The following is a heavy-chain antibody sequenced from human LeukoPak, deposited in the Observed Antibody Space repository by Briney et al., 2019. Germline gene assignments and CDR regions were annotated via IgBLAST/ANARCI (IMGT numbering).Heavy chain of an antibody. D-gene: IGHD4-11*01. CDR1: GGSFDGYY. CDR2: IVYSGST. Sequence: SETLSLTCAVFGGSFDGYYWTWIRQSPGTGLEWIGEIVYSGSTNYNPSLKSRVSISADTSKVQFSLTLSSVTAADTAVYYCASPSRQLPSNSRVLDYWGQGTLVTVSS. V-gene: IGHV4-34*12. J-gene: IGHJ4*02. CDR3: ASPSRQLPSNSRVLDY.